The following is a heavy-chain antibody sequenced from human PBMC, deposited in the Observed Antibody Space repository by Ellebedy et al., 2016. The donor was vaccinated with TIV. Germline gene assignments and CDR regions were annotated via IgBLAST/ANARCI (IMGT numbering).Heavy chain of an antibody. CDR2: IYYSGST. J-gene: IGHJ4*02. CDR1: GGSISSYY. Sequence: MPSETLSLTCTVSGGSISSYYWSWIRQPPGKGLEWIGYIYYSGSTNYNPSLKSRVTISVDTSKNQFSLKLSSVTAADTAVYYCARLYYYGSGSYEDYFDYWGQGTLVTVSS. V-gene: IGHV4-59*01. CDR3: ARLYYYGSGSYEDYFDY. D-gene: IGHD3-10*01.